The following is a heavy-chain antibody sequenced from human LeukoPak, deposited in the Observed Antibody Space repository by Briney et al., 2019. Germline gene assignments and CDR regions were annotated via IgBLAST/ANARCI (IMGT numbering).Heavy chain of an antibody. D-gene: IGHD6-19*01. CDR2: TIPIFGTA. J-gene: IGHJ4*02. V-gene: IGHV1-69*05. CDR3: ARGSSGWSFDY. CDR1: GGTFSSYA. Sequence: SVKVSCKASGGTFSSYAISWVRQAPGQGLEWMGGTIPIFGTANYAQKFQGRVTMTTDTSTSTAYMELRSLRSDDTAVYYCARGSSGWSFDYWGQGTLVTVSS.